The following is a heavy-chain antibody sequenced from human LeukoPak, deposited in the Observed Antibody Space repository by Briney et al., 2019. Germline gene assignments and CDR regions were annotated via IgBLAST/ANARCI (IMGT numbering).Heavy chain of an antibody. CDR1: GFAVSSNY. CDR2: LYPDGRT. V-gene: IGHV3-53*01. D-gene: IGHD3-10*01. Sequence: GGSLRLSCAASGFAVSSNYMNWVRQAPGKGLEWVSVLYPDGRTYYADSMKGRFTISRDVSKNTLFLQMTSLRAEDTAVYYCAKAKGWYGEGYFDYWGQGTLVTVSS. CDR3: AKAKGWYGEGYFDY. J-gene: IGHJ4*02.